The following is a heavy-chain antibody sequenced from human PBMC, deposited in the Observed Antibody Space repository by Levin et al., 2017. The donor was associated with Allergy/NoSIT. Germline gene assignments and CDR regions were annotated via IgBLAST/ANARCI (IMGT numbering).Heavy chain of an antibody. J-gene: IGHJ4*02. CDR3: AKDISNYAQNFDY. CDR2: ISGSGGST. CDR1: GFTFSSYA. V-gene: IGHV3-23*01. D-gene: IGHD4-11*01. Sequence: LSLTCAASGFTFSSYAMSWVRQAPGKGLEWVSAISGSGGSTYYADSVKGRFTISRDNSKNTLYLQMNSLRAEDTAVYYCAKDISNYAQNFDYWGQGTLVTVSS.